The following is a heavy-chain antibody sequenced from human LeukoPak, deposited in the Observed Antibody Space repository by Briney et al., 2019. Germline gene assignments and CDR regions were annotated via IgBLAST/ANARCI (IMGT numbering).Heavy chain of an antibody. V-gene: IGHV3-20*04. CDR2: ISWNGGST. D-gene: IGHD1-26*01. CDR3: ARDPYSGTYSDYYYYYMDV. J-gene: IGHJ6*03. Sequence: GGSLRLSCAASGFTFDDYGMSWVRQAPGKGLEWVSGISWNGGSTGYADSVKGRFTISRDNAKNSLFLQLNSLRAEDTAVYYCARDPYSGTYSDYYYYYMDVWGKGTTVTVSS. CDR1: GFTFDDYG.